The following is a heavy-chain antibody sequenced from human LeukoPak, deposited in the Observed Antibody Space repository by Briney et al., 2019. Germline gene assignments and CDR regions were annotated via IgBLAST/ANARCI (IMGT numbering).Heavy chain of an antibody. J-gene: IGHJ5*02. CDR2: ISASGST. Sequence: SETLSLTCTVSGGSISSYYWSWIRQPAGKGLEWIERISASGSTNYAPSLRSRVTMSVDTSTKQSSLKLTSVTAADTAVYYCATNISWFDPWGRGTLVTVSS. CDR3: ATNISWFDP. CDR1: GGSISSYY. D-gene: IGHD2/OR15-2a*01. V-gene: IGHV4-4*07.